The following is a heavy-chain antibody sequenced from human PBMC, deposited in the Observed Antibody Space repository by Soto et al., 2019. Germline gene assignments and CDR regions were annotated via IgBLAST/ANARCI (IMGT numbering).Heavy chain of an antibody. D-gene: IGHD5-18*01. V-gene: IGHV3-23*01. CDR1: GFTFSSYV. J-gene: IGHJ4*02. CDR2: ISGSGGST. Sequence: EVQLLESGGGLVQPGGSLRLSCAASGFTFSSYVMSWVRQAPGKGLEWVSLISGSGGSTYYADSVKGRFTISRDNPKKPLYLQMNSLRAEDTVVYCWAKWDNSYGYGGYWGQGTLVTVSS. CDR3: AKWDNSYGYGGY.